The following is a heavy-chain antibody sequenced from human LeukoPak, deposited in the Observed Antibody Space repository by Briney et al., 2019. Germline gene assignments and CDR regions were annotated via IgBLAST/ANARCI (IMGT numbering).Heavy chain of an antibody. V-gene: IGHV1-69*04. CDR3: ARDNSAYYDFWSGYYLRFDP. CDR1: GGTFISYA. CDR2: IIPILGIA. D-gene: IGHD3-3*01. Sequence: GSSVKVSCKASGGTFISYAISWVRQAPGQGLEWMGRIIPILGIANYAQKFQGRVTITADKSTSTAYMELSGLRSEDTAVYYCARDNSAYYDFWSGYYLRFDPWGQGTLVTVSS. J-gene: IGHJ5*02.